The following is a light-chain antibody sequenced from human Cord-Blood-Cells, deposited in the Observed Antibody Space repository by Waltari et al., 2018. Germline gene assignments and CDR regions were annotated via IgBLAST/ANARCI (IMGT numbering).Light chain of an antibody. V-gene: IGLV2-23*01. CDR1: SSDGGSYNL. CDR3: CSYAGRV. CDR2: EGS. Sequence: QSALTQPASVSGSPGQSTTIPCTGTSSDGGSYNLVSWYQQHPGKAPKLMIYEGSKRPSGVSNRFSGSQSGNTASLTISGLQAEDEADYYCCSYAGRVFGGGTKLTVL. J-gene: IGLJ3*02.